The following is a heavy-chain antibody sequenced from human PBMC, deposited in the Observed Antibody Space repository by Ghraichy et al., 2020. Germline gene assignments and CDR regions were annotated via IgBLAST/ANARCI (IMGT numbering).Heavy chain of an antibody. Sequence: SETLSLTCTVSGGSISSYYWSWIRQPPGKGLEWIGYIYYSGSTNYNPSLKSRVTISVDTSKNQFSLKLSSVTAADTAVYYCATTMGGSYTKNFDYWGQGTLVTVSS. CDR1: GGSISSYY. J-gene: IGHJ4*02. V-gene: IGHV4-59*08. CDR2: IYYSGST. CDR3: ATTMGGSYTKNFDY. D-gene: IGHD3-16*01.